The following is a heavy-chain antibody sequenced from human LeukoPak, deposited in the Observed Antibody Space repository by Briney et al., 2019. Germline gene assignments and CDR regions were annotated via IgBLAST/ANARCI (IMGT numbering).Heavy chain of an antibody. V-gene: IGHV3-48*02. CDR3: ARDSGGAFDI. D-gene: IGHD3-10*01. Sequence: GGSLRLSCAASGFTFSTYSMNWVRQAPGKGLEWVSYISSTSSTIHHADSVKGRFTISKDNAKTSLYLQMNSLRDEDTAVYYCARDSGGAFDIRGQGTMVTVSS. CDR1: GFTFSTYS. CDR2: ISSTSSTI. J-gene: IGHJ3*02.